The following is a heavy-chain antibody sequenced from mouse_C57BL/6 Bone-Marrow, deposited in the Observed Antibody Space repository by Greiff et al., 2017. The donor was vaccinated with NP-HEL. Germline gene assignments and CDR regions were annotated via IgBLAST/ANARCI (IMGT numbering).Heavy chain of an antibody. V-gene: IGHV1-19*01. CDR3: ARTGLGRD. CDR1: GYTFTDYY. Sequence: VQLQQSGPVLVKPGASVKMSCKASGYTFTDYYMNWVKQSHGKSLEWIGVINPYNGGTSYNQKFKGKATLTVDKSSSTAYMGLNSLTSEDSAVYYCARTGLGRDWGQGTTLTVSS. J-gene: IGHJ2*01. CDR2: INPYNGGT. D-gene: IGHD4-1*01.